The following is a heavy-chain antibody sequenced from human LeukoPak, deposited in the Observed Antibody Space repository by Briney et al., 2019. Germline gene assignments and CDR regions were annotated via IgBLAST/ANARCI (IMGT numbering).Heavy chain of an antibody. J-gene: IGHJ4*02. D-gene: IGHD4-17*01. Sequence: PGGSLRLSCAASGFTFSSYSMNWVRQAPGKGLEWVSSISSSSSYIYYADSVKGRFTISRDNAKNSLYLQMNSLRAEDTAVYYCARLRNDYGDYVLDYWGQGTLVTVSS. V-gene: IGHV3-21*01. CDR1: GFTFSSYS. CDR3: ARLRNDYGDYVLDY. CDR2: ISSSSSYI.